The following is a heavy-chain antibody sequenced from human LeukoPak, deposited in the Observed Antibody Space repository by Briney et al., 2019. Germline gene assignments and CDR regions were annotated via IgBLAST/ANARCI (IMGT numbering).Heavy chain of an antibody. D-gene: IGHD6-6*01. CDR1: GVTVSGYY. CDR2: INNSGST. Sequence: SETLSLTCAVYGVTVSGYYWSWIRQAPGKGLEWIGGINNSGSTNYNPSLKSRVTISVDTTKNHSSLQRSSGTAADTAVYYCARGLDSSSSGWSEWFDPWGQGTLVTVSS. CDR3: ARGLDSSSSGWSEWFDP. J-gene: IGHJ5*02. V-gene: IGHV4-34*01.